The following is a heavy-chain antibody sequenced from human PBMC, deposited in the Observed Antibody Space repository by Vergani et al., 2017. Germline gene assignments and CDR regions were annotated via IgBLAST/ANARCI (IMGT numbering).Heavy chain of an antibody. Sequence: VQLVQSGAEVKKPGATVKISCKVSGYTFTDYYMHWVRQAPGQGLEWMGWINPNSGGTNYAQKFQGRVTMTRDTSISTAYMELSRLRSDDTAVYYCARVDGVEYYYYYYGMDVWGQGTTVTVSS. CDR3: ARVDGVEYYYYYYGMDV. CDR1: GYTFTDYY. V-gene: IGHV1-2*02. J-gene: IGHJ6*02. CDR2: INPNSGGT. D-gene: IGHD3-3*01.